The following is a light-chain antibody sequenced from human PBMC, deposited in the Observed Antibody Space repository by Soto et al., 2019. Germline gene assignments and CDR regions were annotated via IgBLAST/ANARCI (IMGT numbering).Light chain of an antibody. J-gene: IGKJ3*01. CDR2: AAS. CDR1: QGISNY. V-gene: IGKV1-27*01. CDR3: QRYHSAPVT. Sequence: DIQMTQSPSSLSASVGDRVTITCRASQGISNYLAWHQQKPGNVPKLLIYAASTWQSGVPSRFSGSGSGTDFTRTISSLQPEDVATYYCQRYHSAPVTFGHGTKVDIK.